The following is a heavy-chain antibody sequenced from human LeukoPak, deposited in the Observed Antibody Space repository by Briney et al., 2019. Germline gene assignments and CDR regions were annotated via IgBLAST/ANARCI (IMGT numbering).Heavy chain of an antibody. D-gene: IGHD3-22*01. CDR3: ARDSYDSSGYYGY. V-gene: IGHV1-69*04. J-gene: IGHJ4*02. CDR1: GGTFSSYA. Sequence: SVKVSCKASGGTFSSYAISRVRQAPGPGPEWMGRIIPILGVANYAQKFQGRVTITADKSTSTAYMELSSLRSEDTAVYYCARDSYDSSGYYGYWGQGTLVTVSS. CDR2: IIPILGVA.